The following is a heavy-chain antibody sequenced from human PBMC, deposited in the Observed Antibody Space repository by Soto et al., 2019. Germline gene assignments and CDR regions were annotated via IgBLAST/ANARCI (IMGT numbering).Heavy chain of an antibody. Sequence: GGSLRLSCAASGFTFSDYYMSWVRQAPGKGLEWVSYISSSGSTIYYADSVKGRFTISRDNAKNSLYLQMNSLRAEDTAVYYCARVLTRILDYYFDYWGQGTLVTVSS. CDR2: ISSSGSTI. J-gene: IGHJ4*02. CDR1: GFTFSDYY. V-gene: IGHV3-11*01. CDR3: ARVLTRILDYYFDY. D-gene: IGHD1-1*01.